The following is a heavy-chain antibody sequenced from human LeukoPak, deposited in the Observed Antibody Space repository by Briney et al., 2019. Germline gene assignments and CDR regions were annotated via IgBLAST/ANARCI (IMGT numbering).Heavy chain of an antibody. CDR2: FYPSGNT. J-gene: IGHJ6*02. Sequence: SETLSLTCTVSGASISSYFWSWIRQPAGKGLEWIGRFYPSGNTNYSRSLESRVTMSVDTSRNQLPLEVRSVTAADTAVYYCARDSGSINYFYGMDVWGQGTTVTVSS. CDR1: GASISSYF. CDR3: ARDSGSINYFYGMDV. D-gene: IGHD1-26*01. V-gene: IGHV4-4*07.